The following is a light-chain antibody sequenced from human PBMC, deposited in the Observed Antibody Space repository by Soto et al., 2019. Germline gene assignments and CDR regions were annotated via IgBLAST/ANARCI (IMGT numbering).Light chain of an antibody. CDR3: SSYAGSNTYV. J-gene: IGLJ1*01. Sequence: QSALTQPPSASGSPGQSVTISCTGTSSDVGNYDSVSWYQHHPGKAPQAVIYEVNKRPSGVPDRFSGSESGNTASLTVSGLQAEDEGDYYCSSYAGSNTYVFGTGTKVTVL. V-gene: IGLV2-8*01. CDR1: SSDVGNYDS. CDR2: EVN.